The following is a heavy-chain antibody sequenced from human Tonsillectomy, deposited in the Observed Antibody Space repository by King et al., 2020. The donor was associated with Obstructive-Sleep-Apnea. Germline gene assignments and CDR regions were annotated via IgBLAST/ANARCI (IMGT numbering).Heavy chain of an antibody. D-gene: IGHD4-11*01. J-gene: IGHJ5*02. CDR3: ARGPNNSNWAGGWFDP. CDR2: INSDGSSI. V-gene: IGHV3-74*01. Sequence: VQLVESGGGLVQPGGSLRLSCAASGFTFSSYWMHWVRQAPGKGLVWVSRINSDGSSIRYADSVKGRFTISRDNAKNTLYLPMKSLRAEDTAVYYCARGPNNSNWAGGWFDPWGQGTLVTVSS. CDR1: GFTFSSYW.